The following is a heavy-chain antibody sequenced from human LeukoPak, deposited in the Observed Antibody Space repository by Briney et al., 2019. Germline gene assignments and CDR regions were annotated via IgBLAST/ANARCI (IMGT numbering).Heavy chain of an antibody. CDR2: MYYSGTT. J-gene: IGHJ5*02. Sequence: PSETLSLTCTVTGGSISTYDYYWSWIRQPPGKGLEWIGYMYYSGTTYYNPSLKSRVTMSVDTSKNQFSLKLSSVTAADTAMYYCARDPYDFWSGFHWFDPWAREPWSPSPQ. D-gene: IGHD3-3*01. CDR3: ARDPYDFWSGFHWFDP. V-gene: IGHV4-30-4*08. CDR1: GGSISTYDYY.